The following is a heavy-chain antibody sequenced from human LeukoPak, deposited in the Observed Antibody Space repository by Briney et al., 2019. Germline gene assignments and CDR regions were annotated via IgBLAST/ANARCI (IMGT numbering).Heavy chain of an antibody. D-gene: IGHD5-12*01. CDR1: GFTFSSYS. CDR2: ISSSSSSYI. J-gene: IGHJ4*02. CDR3: ARGRSGYDYGYGY. V-gene: IGHV3-21*01. Sequence: GGSLRLSCAASGFTFSSYSMNWVRQAPGKGLEWVSSISSSSSSYIYYADSVKGRFTISRDNAKNSLYLQMNSLRAEDTAVYYCARGRSGYDYGYGYWGQGTLVTVSS.